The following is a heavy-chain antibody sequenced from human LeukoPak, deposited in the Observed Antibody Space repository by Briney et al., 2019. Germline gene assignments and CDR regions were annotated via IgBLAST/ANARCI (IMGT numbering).Heavy chain of an antibody. CDR1: GFTFSSYA. Sequence: GGSLRLSCAASGFTFSSYAMSWVRQAPGKGLEWVSVIYSGGSTYYADSVKGRFTISRDNSKNTLYLQMNSLRAEDTAVYYCAREMPPYYDSSGLASNWGQGTLVTVSS. V-gene: IGHV3-53*01. CDR2: IYSGGST. J-gene: IGHJ4*02. CDR3: AREMPPYYDSSGLASN. D-gene: IGHD3-22*01.